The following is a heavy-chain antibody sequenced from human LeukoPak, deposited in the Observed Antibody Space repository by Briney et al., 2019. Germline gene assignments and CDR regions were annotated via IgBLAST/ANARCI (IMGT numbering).Heavy chain of an antibody. Sequence: QPGGSLRLSCAASGFTFSSYAMSWVRQAPGKGLEWVSAISGSGGSTYYADSVKGRFTISRDNSKNTLYLQMNSLRAEDTAVYYCAKEEEDYVWGSYRLPHLWNWGQGTLVTVSS. CDR2: ISGSGGST. D-gene: IGHD3-16*02. V-gene: IGHV3-23*01. CDR1: GFTFSSYA. J-gene: IGHJ4*02. CDR3: AKEEEDYVWGSYRLPHLWN.